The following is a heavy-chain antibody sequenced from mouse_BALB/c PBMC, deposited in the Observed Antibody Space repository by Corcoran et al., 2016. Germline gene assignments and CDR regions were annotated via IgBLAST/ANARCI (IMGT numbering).Heavy chain of an antibody. J-gene: IGHJ4*01. CDR3: AREPYAMDY. V-gene: IGHV9-3-1*01. CDR2: INTYTGET. CDR1: GYTFTNYG. Sequence: QNQLVQSGPELKKPGETVKISCKASGYTFTNYGMNWVKQAPGKGLKWMSWINTYTGETTYADDFKGRFAFSLETSASTAYLQINNLKNEDTATYFCAREPYAMDYWGQGTSVTVSS.